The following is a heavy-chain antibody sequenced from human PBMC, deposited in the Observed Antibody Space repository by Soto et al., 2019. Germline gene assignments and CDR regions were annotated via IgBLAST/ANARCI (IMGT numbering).Heavy chain of an antibody. J-gene: IGHJ4*02. V-gene: IGHV1-46*01. CDR1: GYTFINYY. Sequence: GASVKVSCKASGYTFINYYVHWVRQAPGQGLEWMGIIDPSGGSTSYTQKFQGRVTMTRDTSTSTVYMESGSLRSEDTAVYYCARGYFDKWGQGTLVTVSS. CDR2: IDPSGGST. D-gene: IGHD3-3*01. CDR3: ARGYFDK.